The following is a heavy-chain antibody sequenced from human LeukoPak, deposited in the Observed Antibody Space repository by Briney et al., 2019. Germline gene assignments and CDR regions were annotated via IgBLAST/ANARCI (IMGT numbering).Heavy chain of an antibody. CDR3: ARDGWPAFDY. D-gene: IGHD2-15*01. J-gene: IGHJ4*02. CDR2: TFYRSKWYH. V-gene: IGHV6-1*01. Sequence: SRTLSLTCAISGDSVSSYTAAWNWIRQSPSRGLEWLGRTFYRSKWYHDYAVSVKSRITINPDTSKNQFSLQLNSVTPKDTAVYYCARDGWPAFDYWGQGTLVTVSS. CDR1: GDSVSSYTAA.